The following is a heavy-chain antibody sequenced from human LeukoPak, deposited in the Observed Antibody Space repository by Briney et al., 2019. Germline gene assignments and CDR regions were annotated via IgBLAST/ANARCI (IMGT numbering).Heavy chain of an antibody. CDR2: VHYTWNA. V-gene: IGHV4-59*01. D-gene: IGHD5/OR15-5a*01. Sequence: PSETLSLTCSVSGGSIGSYHWSWIRQPPGKGLEWTGHVHYTWNAKYNPSLKSRVTISLDRSSNQFSLRLSSVSAADTAVYYCARVASKGGMDVWGQGTTVTVSS. CDR1: GGSIGSYH. J-gene: IGHJ6*02. CDR3: ARVASKGGMDV.